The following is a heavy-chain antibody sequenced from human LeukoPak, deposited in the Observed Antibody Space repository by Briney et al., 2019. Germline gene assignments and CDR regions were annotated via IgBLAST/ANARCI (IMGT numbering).Heavy chain of an antibody. Sequence: PSGTLSLTCTVSDGSISSNDYCWGWIRQPPGKGLEWIGSIYYSGSTYYNPSLKSRVSISVDTPRSQFSLKLTSVTAADTAMNYCARGLYSIVVVHPLGDSWGQGTLVTVSS. D-gene: IGHD3-22*01. CDR2: IYYSGST. CDR3: ARGLYSIVVVHPLGDS. V-gene: IGHV4-39*07. CDR1: DGSISSNDYC. J-gene: IGHJ4*02.